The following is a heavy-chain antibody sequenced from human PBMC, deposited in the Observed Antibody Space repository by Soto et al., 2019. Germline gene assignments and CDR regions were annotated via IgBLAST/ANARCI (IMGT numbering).Heavy chain of an antibody. Sequence: PSETLSLTCTVSGVSISSGGYYWTWIRQHPQKGLEWIGHIYYSGSTYYNPSLKSRVTVSVDTSKSQFSLKLSSVTAADTAVYYCAREYYYDSSGFDYWGQGTLVTVSS. J-gene: IGHJ4*02. CDR2: IYYSGST. V-gene: IGHV4-31*03. CDR1: GVSISSGGYY. D-gene: IGHD3-22*01. CDR3: AREYYYDSSGFDY.